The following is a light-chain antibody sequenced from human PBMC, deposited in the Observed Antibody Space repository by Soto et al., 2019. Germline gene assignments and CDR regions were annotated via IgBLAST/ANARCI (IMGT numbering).Light chain of an antibody. V-gene: IGKV3-20*01. CDR3: QQYGSSPTT. J-gene: IGKJ1*01. CDR1: QTVSSK. CDR2: GAS. Sequence: IVMTQSPATLSVSPGERATLSCRASQTVSSKLAWYQQKPGQAPRLLIFGASTRATGIPDRFSGSGSGTDFTLTISRLEPEDSAVYHCQQYGSSPTTFGQGTKVDIK.